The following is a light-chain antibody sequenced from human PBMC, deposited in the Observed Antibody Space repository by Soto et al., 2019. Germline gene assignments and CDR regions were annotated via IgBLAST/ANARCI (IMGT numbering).Light chain of an antibody. Sequence: EIVLTQSPGTLSLSPGERATLSCRASQSVSSSYLAWYQQKPGQAPRLLIYGASSRATGIPDRFSASGSGTDFTLTISRLEPEDFAVYYCQQRSNWPPITFGQGTRLEI. CDR2: GAS. J-gene: IGKJ5*01. CDR3: QQRSNWPPIT. V-gene: IGKV3D-20*02. CDR1: QSVSSSY.